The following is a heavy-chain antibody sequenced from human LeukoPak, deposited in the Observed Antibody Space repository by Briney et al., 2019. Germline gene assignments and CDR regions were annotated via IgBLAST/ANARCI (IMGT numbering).Heavy chain of an antibody. J-gene: IGHJ4*02. V-gene: IGHV1-18*01. CDR3: ARVDYDILTGYYQYYFDY. CDR1: GYTFTSYG. Sequence: ASVKVSCKASGYTFTSYGISWVRQAPGQGLECMGWLSAYNGNTYYVQKFQGRVTLTTDTSTSTAYMELRSLRSDDTAVYYCARVDYDILTGYYQYYFDYWGQGTLVTVSS. D-gene: IGHD3-9*01. CDR2: LSAYNGNT.